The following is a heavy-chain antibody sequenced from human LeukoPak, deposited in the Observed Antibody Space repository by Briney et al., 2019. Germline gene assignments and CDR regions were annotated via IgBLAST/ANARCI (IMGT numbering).Heavy chain of an antibody. J-gene: IGHJ4*02. Sequence: GGSLRLSCAASGFTFSSYWMSWVRQAPGKGPEWVANIRQDGSEKYYVDSVKGRFTISRDNAGNSLYLQMNSLRAEDTAVYYCATHGGSCSGGSCYTVHWGQGTLVTVSS. CDR3: ATHGGSCSGGSCYTVH. D-gene: IGHD2-15*01. CDR1: GFTFSSYW. CDR2: IRQDGSEK. V-gene: IGHV3-7*01.